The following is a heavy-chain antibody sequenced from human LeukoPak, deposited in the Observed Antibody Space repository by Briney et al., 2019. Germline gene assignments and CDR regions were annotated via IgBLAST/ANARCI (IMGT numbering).Heavy chain of an antibody. CDR2: IIPILGIA. V-gene: IGHV1-69*04. D-gene: IGHD6-13*01. CDR3: ARIIAAAGSLGWFDP. Sequence: SVKVSCKASGGTFSSYAISWVRQAPGQGLEWMGRIIPILGIANYAQKFQGRVTITADKSTSTAYMELSSLRSEDTAVYYCARIIAAAGSLGWFDPWGQGTPVTVSS. J-gene: IGHJ5*02. CDR1: GGTFSSYA.